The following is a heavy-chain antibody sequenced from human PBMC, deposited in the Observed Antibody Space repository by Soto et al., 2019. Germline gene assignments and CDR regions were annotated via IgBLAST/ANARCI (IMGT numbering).Heavy chain of an antibody. V-gene: IGHV3-21*01. D-gene: IGHD3-10*01. J-gene: IGHJ3*01. CDR1: GFTFSNYG. CDR2: ISSSSSYM. CDR3: SFGELAATADVFYF. Sequence: GGSLRLSCAASGFTFSNYGMNWVRQAPGKGLEWVSSISSSSSYMYYADSVKGRFTISRDNAKNSLYLQMNSLRAEDTAVYYCSFGELAATADVFYFWSQGSMDTVSS.